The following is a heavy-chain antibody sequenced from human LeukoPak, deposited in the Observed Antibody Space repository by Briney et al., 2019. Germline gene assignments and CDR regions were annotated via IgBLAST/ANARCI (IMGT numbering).Heavy chain of an antibody. CDR3: ARDRGIVVVVAAQFDY. CDR2: ILYDGSNK. Sequence: RGSLRHSCAPSGFTFTSYAMRCVRPAPREGLEWVAVILYDGSNKYYADSVKGRFTISRDNSKNTLYLQMNSLRAKDTAVYYCARDRGIVVVVAAQFDYWGQGTLVTVSS. D-gene: IGHD2-15*01. V-gene: IGHV3-30*04. CDR1: GFTFTSYA. J-gene: IGHJ4*02.